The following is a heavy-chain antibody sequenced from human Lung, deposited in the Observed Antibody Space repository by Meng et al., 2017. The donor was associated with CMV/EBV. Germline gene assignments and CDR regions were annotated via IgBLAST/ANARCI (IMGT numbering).Heavy chain of an antibody. V-gene: IGHV3-74*01. D-gene: IGHD2-21*02. CDR1: GFNFNNYW. J-gene: IGHJ4*02. CDR2: VKSDGSGI. CDR3: GRERWGRGDY. Sequence: GESLKISCAASGFNFNNYWMLWVRQAPGKGLMWVSRVKSDGSGITYADSVKGRFTISRDNAQNTLYLQMNSLRVDDTAVYYCGRERWGRGDYWGQGTVVTVSS.